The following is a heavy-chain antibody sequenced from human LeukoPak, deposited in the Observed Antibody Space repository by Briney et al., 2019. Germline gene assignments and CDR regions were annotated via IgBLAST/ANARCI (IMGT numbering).Heavy chain of an antibody. CDR1: GYSISSGYY. D-gene: IGHD4-11*01. V-gene: IGHV4-38-2*02. Sequence: ETLSLTCTVSGYSISSGYYWGWIRQPPGKGLEWIGSIYNTGSTYYNPSLKSRVTISVDTSKNQFSLKLSSVTAADTAVYYCARAPIQYHFDYWGQGTLVTVSS. CDR2: IYNTGST. J-gene: IGHJ4*02. CDR3: ARAPIQYHFDY.